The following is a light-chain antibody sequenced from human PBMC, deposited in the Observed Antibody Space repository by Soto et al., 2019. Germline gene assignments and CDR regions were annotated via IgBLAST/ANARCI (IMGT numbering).Light chain of an antibody. CDR1: SSDVGAY. J-gene: IGLJ2*01. CDR3: SSYRSSSTLV. V-gene: IGLV2-14*03. CDR2: DVS. Sequence: QSVLTQPASVSGSPGQSITISCTGTSSDVGAYVSWYQQHPGKAPKLMIYDVSNRPSGVSNRFSGSKSDNTASLTISGLQADDEADYYCSSYRSSSTLVFGGGTKLTVL.